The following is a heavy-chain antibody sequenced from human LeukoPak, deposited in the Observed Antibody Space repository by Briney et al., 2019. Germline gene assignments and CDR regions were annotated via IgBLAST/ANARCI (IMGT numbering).Heavy chain of an antibody. J-gene: IGHJ4*02. CDR2: IYPGDSDT. CDR3: ARARYCSGGRCYFDY. Sequence: GESLKISCEGSGYSFTSYWIGWVRQMPGKGPEWMGIIYPGDSDTRYSPSFQGQVTISADKSISTAYLQWSSLKASDTAMYYCARARYCSGGRCYFDYWGQGTLVTVSS. V-gene: IGHV5-51*01. D-gene: IGHD2-15*01. CDR1: GYSFTSYW.